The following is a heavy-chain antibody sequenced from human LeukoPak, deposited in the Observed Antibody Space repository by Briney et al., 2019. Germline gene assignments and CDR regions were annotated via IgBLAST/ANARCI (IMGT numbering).Heavy chain of an antibody. CDR3: ARTYQLLLYDY. J-gene: IGHJ4*02. D-gene: IGHD2-2*01. Sequence: SETLSLTCAVYGGSFSGYYWSWIRQPPGKGLEWIGEINHSGSTNYNPSLESRVTISVDTSKNQFSLKLSSVTAADTAVYYCARTYQLLLYDYWGQGTLVTVSS. CDR1: GGSFSGYY. V-gene: IGHV4-34*01. CDR2: INHSGST.